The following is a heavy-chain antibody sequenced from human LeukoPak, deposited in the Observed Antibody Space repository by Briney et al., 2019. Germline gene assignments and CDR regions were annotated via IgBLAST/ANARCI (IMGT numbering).Heavy chain of an antibody. D-gene: IGHD6-13*01. Sequence: ASVKVSCKASGYTFTSYGINWVRQATGQGLEWMGWMNPNSGNTGYAQKFQGRVTMTRNTSISTAYMELSSLRSEDTAVYYCARAVSSGYSSSWPYYYYYYYMDVWGKGTTVTISS. CDR1: GYTFTSYG. V-gene: IGHV1-8*02. CDR3: ARAVSSGYSSSWPYYYYYYYMDV. CDR2: MNPNSGNT. J-gene: IGHJ6*03.